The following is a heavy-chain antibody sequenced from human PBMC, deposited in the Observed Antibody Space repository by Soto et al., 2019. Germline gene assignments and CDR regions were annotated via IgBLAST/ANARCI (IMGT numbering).Heavy chain of an antibody. Sequence: SETLSLTCTVSGGSISSSSYYWGWIRQPPGKGLEWLGYIYYSGSTHYSPTLRSRISFSVASGKNQFSLRLTSVTAADTAIYFCVRASEIYFDYWGQGILVTVSS. CDR3: VRASEIYFDY. CDR1: GGSISSSSYY. CDR2: IYYSGST. J-gene: IGHJ4*02. V-gene: IGHV4-39*07.